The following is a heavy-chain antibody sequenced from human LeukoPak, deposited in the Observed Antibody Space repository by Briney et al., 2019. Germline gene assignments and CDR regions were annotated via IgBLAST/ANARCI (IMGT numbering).Heavy chain of an antibody. CDR2: INPSGGST. CDR1: GYTFTSYY. CDR3: ARERRAWGEDF. Sequence: GASVKVSCKASGYTFTSYYMHWVRQAPGQGLEWMGIINPSGGSTSYAQKFQGRVTMTTDTSTSTVYMQLSSLASEDTAVYYCARERRAWGEDFWGQGTLVTVSS. J-gene: IGHJ4*02. V-gene: IGHV1-46*01. D-gene: IGHD3-16*01.